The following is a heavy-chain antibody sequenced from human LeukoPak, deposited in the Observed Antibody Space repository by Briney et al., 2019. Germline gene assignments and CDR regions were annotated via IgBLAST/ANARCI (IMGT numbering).Heavy chain of an antibody. CDR2: IHYSGRT. CDR3: ATLRGSSSAVFDN. CDR1: GGSISSDY. D-gene: IGHD2-2*01. Sequence: PSETLSLTCSVSGGSISSDYWSWIRQPPGKGLEWIAYIHYSGRTDYNPSLKSRVTISIDTSKTQISLKLSSVTAADTAVYYCATLRGSSSAVFDNWGQGTLVTVSS. J-gene: IGHJ4*02. V-gene: IGHV4-59*08.